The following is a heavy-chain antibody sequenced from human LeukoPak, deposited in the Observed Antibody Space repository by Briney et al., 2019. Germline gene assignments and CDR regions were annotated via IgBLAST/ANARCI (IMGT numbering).Heavy chain of an antibody. J-gene: IGHJ2*01. D-gene: IGHD4-23*01. CDR1: GGSFSGYY. Sequence: PSETLSLTCAVYGGSFSGYYWSWIRQPPGKGLEWIGEINHSGSTNYNPSLKSRVTISVDTSKNQFSLKLSSVTAADTAVYYCAREYYGGNSDFWYFDLWGRGTLVTVSS. CDR2: INHSGST. CDR3: AREYYGGNSDFWYFDL. V-gene: IGHV4-34*01.